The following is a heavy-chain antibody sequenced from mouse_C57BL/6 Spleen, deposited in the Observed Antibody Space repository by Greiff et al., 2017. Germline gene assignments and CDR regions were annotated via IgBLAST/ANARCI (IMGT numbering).Heavy chain of an antibody. Sequence: DVHLVESGPGLVKPSQSLSLTCSVTGYSITSGYYWNWIRQFPGNKLEWMGYISYDGSNNYNPSLKNRISITRDTSKNQFFLKLNSVTTEDTATYYCAREGFRGYFDVWGTGTTVTVSS. CDR1: GYSITSGYY. V-gene: IGHV3-6*01. CDR2: ISYDGSN. CDR3: AREGFRGYFDV. J-gene: IGHJ1*03. D-gene: IGHD3-3*01.